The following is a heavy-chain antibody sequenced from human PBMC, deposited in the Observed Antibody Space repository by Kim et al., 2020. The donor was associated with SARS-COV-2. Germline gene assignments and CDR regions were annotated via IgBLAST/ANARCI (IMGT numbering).Heavy chain of an antibody. CDR3: AKDISSSSGWYYAFDI. CDR1: GFTFDDYA. J-gene: IGHJ3*02. V-gene: IGHV3-43*02. D-gene: IGHD6-19*01. Sequence: GGSLRLSCAASGFTFDDYAMHWVRQAPGKGLEWVSLISGDGGSTYYADSVKGRFTISRYNSKNYLYLQMNRLRTEDTALYYCAKDISSSSGWYYAFDICGQGAMVTVSS. CDR2: ISGDGGST.